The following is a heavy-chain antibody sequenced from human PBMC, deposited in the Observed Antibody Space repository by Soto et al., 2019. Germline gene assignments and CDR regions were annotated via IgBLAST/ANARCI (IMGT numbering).Heavy chain of an antibody. Sequence: GGFLRLSCAASGFTFSSYGMHWVRQAPGKGLEWVAVISYDGSNKYYADSVKGRFTISRDNSKNTLYLQMNSLRAEDTAVYYCAKDRIVATIEGRYYGMDVWGQGTTVTVYS. CDR2: ISYDGSNK. J-gene: IGHJ6*02. D-gene: IGHD5-12*01. CDR1: GFTFSSYG. CDR3: AKDRIVATIEGRYYGMDV. V-gene: IGHV3-30*18.